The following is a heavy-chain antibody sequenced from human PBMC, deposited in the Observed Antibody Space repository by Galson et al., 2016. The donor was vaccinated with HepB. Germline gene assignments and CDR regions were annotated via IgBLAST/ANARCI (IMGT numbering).Heavy chain of an antibody. V-gene: IGHV3-73*01. J-gene: IGHJ3*02. D-gene: IGHD6-13*01. CDR3: TRRAAAGGTLGAFDI. Sequence: SLRLSCAASGFTFSGSAMHWVRQAPGKGLEWVGRIRSKAKNYATEYAASVKGRFAISRDDSKNTAYLQINRLKTEDTAVYYCTRRAAAGGTLGAFDIWGQGTMVTVSS. CDR2: IRSKAKNYAT. CDR1: GFTFSGSA.